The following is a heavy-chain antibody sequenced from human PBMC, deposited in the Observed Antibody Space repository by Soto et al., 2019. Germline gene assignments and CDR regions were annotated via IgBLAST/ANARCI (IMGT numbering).Heavy chain of an antibody. CDR2: IKSKTDGGTT. Sequence: EVQLVESGGGLVKPGGSLRLSCAASGFTFSNAWMNWVRQAPGKGLEWVGRIKSKTDGGTTDYAAPVKGRFTISRDDSKNTLYLQMNSLKTEDTAVYYCTNDRPLLYYDFWSGYSYGMDVWGQGTTVTVSS. J-gene: IGHJ6*02. CDR3: TNDRPLLYYDFWSGYSYGMDV. V-gene: IGHV3-15*07. D-gene: IGHD3-3*01. CDR1: GFTFSNAW.